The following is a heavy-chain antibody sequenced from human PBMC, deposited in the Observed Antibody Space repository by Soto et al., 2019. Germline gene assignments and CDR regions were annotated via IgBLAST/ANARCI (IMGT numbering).Heavy chain of an antibody. CDR3: SGGITIFGVVDP. V-gene: IGHV1-8*01. D-gene: IGHD3-3*01. Sequence: QVQLVQSGAEVKKPGASVKVSCKASGYTFTSYDINWVRQATGQGLEWMGWMNPNSGNTGYAQKFQGRVTMTRNTSISTAYMELSSLRSEDTAVYYCSGGITIFGVVDPWGQGTLVTVSS. J-gene: IGHJ5*02. CDR1: GYTFTSYD. CDR2: MNPNSGNT.